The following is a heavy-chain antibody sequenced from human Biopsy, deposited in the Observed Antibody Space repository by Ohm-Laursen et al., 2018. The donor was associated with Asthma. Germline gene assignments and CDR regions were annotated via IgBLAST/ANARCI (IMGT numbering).Heavy chain of an antibody. CDR1: GYTFNSAG. D-gene: IGHD2-15*01. Sequence: GASVKVSFKTSGYTFNSAGITWVRQAPGQGLEWMGWISVYKGNTKVAQKLQDRVTMITDTSTSTAYMELRSLRSDDTAVYYCASPTYCSGSSCINNYYYALDVWGQGTTVTVSS. CDR2: ISVYKGNT. J-gene: IGHJ6*02. V-gene: IGHV1-18*01. CDR3: ASPTYCSGSSCINNYYYALDV.